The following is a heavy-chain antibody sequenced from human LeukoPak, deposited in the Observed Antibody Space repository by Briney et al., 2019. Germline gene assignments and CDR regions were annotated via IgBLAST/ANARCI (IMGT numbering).Heavy chain of an antibody. CDR1: GFTFSSYA. V-gene: IGHV3-23*01. J-gene: IGHJ4*02. Sequence: GGSLRLSCAASGFTFSSYAMSWVRQAPGKGPEWVSTISGRGGTTYSAGSVKGRFTIFRDNSKNTLYLQMNRLRAEDTAVYYCARDDWGSGIPLLYWGQGTLVTVSS. CDR2: ISGRGGTT. CDR3: ARDDWGSGIPLLY. D-gene: IGHD7-27*01.